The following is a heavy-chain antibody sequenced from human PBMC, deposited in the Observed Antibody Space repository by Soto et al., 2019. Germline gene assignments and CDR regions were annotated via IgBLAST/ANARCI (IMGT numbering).Heavy chain of an antibody. J-gene: IGHJ4*02. V-gene: IGHV4-59*01. CDR2: IHYSGLT. Sequence: QVQLQESGPGLVKPSETLSLTCTVSNGSISGYYWTWIRKSPGKGLEWIGYIHYSGLTNYNPSLKSRVPMSVHTSNNQVSLSLNSVTAADTAVYYCARVGVGIGNHFDSWGQGTLVTVSS. D-gene: IGHD1-26*01. CDR1: NGSISGYY. CDR3: ARVGVGIGNHFDS.